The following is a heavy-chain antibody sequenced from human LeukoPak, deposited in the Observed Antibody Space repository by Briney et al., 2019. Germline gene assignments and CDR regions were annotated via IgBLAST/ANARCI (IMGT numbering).Heavy chain of an antibody. V-gene: IGHV4-59*12. D-gene: IGHD3-10*01. Sequence: PSETLSLTCTVSGGSISSYYWSWIRQPPGKGLEWIGYIYYSGSTNYNPSLKSRVTISVDTSKNQFSLKLSSVTAADTAVYYCARDPYYYGSGSYLYYFDYWGQGTLVTVSS. CDR1: GGSISSYY. CDR3: ARDPYYYGSGSYLYYFDY. CDR2: IYYSGST. J-gene: IGHJ4*02.